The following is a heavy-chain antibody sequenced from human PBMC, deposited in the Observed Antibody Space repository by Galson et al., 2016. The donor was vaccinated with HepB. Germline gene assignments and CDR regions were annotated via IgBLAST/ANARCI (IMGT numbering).Heavy chain of an antibody. CDR2: ISDDGSKK. CDR1: GFTFSSYA. V-gene: IGHV3-30-3*01. D-gene: IGHD5-12*01. Sequence: SLRLSCAASGFTFSSYALHWVRQAPGKGLEWVAVISDDGSKKYYADSVKGRFTISSDNSNNTLYLQMNSLRAEETAVYYCARATRRYSGSDFPPNYWGQGTLVTVSS. J-gene: IGHJ4*02. CDR3: ARATRRYSGSDFPPNY.